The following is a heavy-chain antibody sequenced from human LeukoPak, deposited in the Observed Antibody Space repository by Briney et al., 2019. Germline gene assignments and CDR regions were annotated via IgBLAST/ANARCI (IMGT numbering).Heavy chain of an antibody. Sequence: PSETLSLTCSVSGGSISSGPYFWSWIRQSPGQGLEWIGYIWPSGSTNYNPSLKSRVTISVDTSKNQFSLKLSSVTAADTAVYYCARGGRGYSSPGLDYWGQGTLVTVSS. V-gene: IGHV4-30-2*06. CDR1: GGSISSGPYF. CDR2: IWPSGST. J-gene: IGHJ4*02. D-gene: IGHD5-18*01. CDR3: ARGGRGYSSPGLDY.